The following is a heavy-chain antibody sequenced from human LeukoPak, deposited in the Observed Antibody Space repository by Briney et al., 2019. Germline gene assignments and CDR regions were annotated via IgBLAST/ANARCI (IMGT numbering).Heavy chain of an antibody. CDR2: TYYRSKWYN. V-gene: IGHV6-1*01. Sequence: SQTLSLTCAISGDSVSSKNAAWNWIRQSPSRGLEWLGRTYYRSKWYNGYAVSVKSRITINPDTSKNQFSLQLNSVTAADTAVYYCAHIAAAGTDAFDIWAKGQWSPSLQ. D-gene: IGHD6-13*01. CDR1: GDSVSSKNAA. J-gene: IGHJ3*02. CDR3: AHIAAAGTDAFDI.